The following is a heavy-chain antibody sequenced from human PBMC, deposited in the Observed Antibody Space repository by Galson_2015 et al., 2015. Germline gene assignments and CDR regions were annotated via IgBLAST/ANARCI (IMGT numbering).Heavy chain of an antibody. V-gene: IGHV3-33*01. J-gene: IGHJ4*02. CDR2: IWYDGSNK. D-gene: IGHD3-10*01. CDR1: GFTFSSYG. CDR3: ATPGYYYGSGSYYLVY. Sequence: SLRLSCAASGFTFSSYGMHWVRQAPGKGLEWVAVIWYDGSNKYYADSVKGRFTISRDNSKNTLYLQMNSLRAEDTAVYYCATPGYYYGSGSYYLVYWGQGTLVTVSS.